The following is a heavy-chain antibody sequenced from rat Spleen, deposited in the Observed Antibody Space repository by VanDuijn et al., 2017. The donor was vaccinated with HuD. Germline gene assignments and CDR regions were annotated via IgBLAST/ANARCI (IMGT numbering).Heavy chain of an antibody. J-gene: IGHJ2*01. CDR1: GHSIASSYR. CDR2: INSAGST. CDR3: AACYDGTYYYFDY. D-gene: IGHD1-12*02. V-gene: IGHV3-3*01. Sequence: EMQLQESGPGLVKPSQSLSLTCSVTGHSIASSYRWNWIRKFPGNRLEWMGYINSAGSTNYKPSLKSRISITSDTSKNQFFLQVNSVTTEDTATYYCAACYDGTYYYFDYWGQGVMVTVSS.